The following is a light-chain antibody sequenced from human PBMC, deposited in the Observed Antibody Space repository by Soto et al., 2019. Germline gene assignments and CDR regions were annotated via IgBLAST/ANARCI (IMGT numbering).Light chain of an antibody. CDR2: DTD. J-gene: IGLJ1*01. Sequence: VLPQQPSVSAAPGQKVTISCSGRSSNIGSNFVAWYQQLPGTAPKLLIFDTDNRPSGVPDRFSGSKPGTSATLGIAGLQTGDEADYYCGASDSSLSAEVFGLRTKGTV. CDR3: GASDSSLSAEV. CDR1: SSNIGSNF. V-gene: IGLV1-51*01.